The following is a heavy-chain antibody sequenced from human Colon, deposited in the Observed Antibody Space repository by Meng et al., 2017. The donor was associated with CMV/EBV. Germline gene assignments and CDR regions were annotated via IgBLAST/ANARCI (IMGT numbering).Heavy chain of an antibody. CDR3: AGSSSWNYYYYYGMDV. CDR1: GGSFSGYY. J-gene: IGHJ6*02. CDR2: INHSGST. V-gene: IGHV4-34*01. Sequence: SETLSLTCAVYGGSFSGYYWSWIRQPPGKGPEWIGEINHSGSTNYNPSLKSRVTISVDTSKNQFSLKLSSVTAADTAVYYWAGSSSWNYYYYYGMDVWGQGTTVTVSS. D-gene: IGHD6-13*01.